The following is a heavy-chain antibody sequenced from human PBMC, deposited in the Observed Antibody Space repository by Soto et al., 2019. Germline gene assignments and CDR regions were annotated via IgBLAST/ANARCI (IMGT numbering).Heavy chain of an antibody. CDR1: GFTFSSYG. D-gene: IGHD6-19*01. CDR2: ISYDGSNK. J-gene: IGHJ3*02. CDR3: AKVYSSGWYGARDAFDI. Sequence: QVQLVESGGGMVQPGRSLRLSCAASGFTFSSYGMHWVRQAPGKGLEWVAVISYDGSNKYYADSVKGRFTISRDNSKNTLYLQMNSLRAEDTAVYYCAKVYSSGWYGARDAFDIWGQGTMVTVSS. V-gene: IGHV3-30*18.